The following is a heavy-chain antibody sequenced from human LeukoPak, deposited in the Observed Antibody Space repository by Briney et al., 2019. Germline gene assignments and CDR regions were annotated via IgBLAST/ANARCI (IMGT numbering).Heavy chain of an antibody. Sequence: ASVKVSCKASGYTFTNYAMNWVRQAPGQGLEWMGWMNPNSGNTGYAQKFQGRVTMTRNTSISTAYMELSSLRSEDTAVYYCARPGIAVAGPTPLRYWGQGTLVTVSS. CDR2: MNPNSGNT. CDR1: GYTFTNYA. CDR3: ARPGIAVAGPTPLRY. D-gene: IGHD6-19*01. V-gene: IGHV1-8*02. J-gene: IGHJ4*02.